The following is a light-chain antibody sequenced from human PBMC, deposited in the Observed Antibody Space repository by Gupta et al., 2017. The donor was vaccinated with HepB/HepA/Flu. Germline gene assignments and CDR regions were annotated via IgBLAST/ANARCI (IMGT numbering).Light chain of an antibody. J-gene: IGKJ5*01. CDR2: GAS. CDR1: QSVSNN. Sequence: EIVMTQSAATLSVSPGERATLSCRSSQSVSNNLAWYQQKPGQAPRLLIYGASTRATGIPARFSGSGSGTELNLTISSLRSEDFAVYYCHQYNNWPLGTFGQGTRLEIK. CDR3: HQYNNWPLGT. V-gene: IGKV3-15*01.